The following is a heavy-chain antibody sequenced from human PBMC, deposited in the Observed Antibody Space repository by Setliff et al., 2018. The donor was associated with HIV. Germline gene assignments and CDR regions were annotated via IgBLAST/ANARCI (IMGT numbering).Heavy chain of an antibody. J-gene: IGHJ4*02. Sequence: SETLSLTCNVSGGSIRSSSYYWGWIRQPPGKGLEWIGSIYYSGNTYYNPSLKSRVTISGDTSKKQFSLKLRAVTAADSAVYYCARQGRPGDFDSWGQGTLVTVSS. V-gene: IGHV4-39*01. CDR3: ARQGRPGDFDS. CDR1: GGSIRSSSYY. CDR2: IYYSGNT. D-gene: IGHD7-27*01.